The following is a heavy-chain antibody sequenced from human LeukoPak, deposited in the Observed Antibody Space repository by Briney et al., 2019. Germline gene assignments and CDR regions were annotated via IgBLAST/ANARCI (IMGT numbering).Heavy chain of an antibody. Sequence: GSLRLSCAASGFTFTNFAMTWVRQAPGKGLEWIGYIYYSGSTNYNPSLKSRVTISVDTSKNQFSLKLSSVTAADPAVYYCAVNRGADYCFDYWGQGTLVTVSS. CDR2: IYYSGST. CDR1: GFTFTNFA. D-gene: IGHD3-10*01. CDR3: AVNRGADYCFDY. V-gene: IGHV4-59*01. J-gene: IGHJ4*02.